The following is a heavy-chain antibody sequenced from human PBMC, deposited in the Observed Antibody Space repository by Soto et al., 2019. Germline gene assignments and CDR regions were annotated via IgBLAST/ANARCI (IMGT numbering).Heavy chain of an antibody. CDR2: ISYDGSNK. CDR3: AKAVGGPIDY. Sequence: GGSLRLSCAASGFTFSSYGMHWVRQAPGKGLEWVAVISYDGSNKYYADSVKGRFTISRDNSKNTLYLQMNSLRAEDTAVYYCAKAVGGPIDYWGQGTLVTVSS. D-gene: IGHD1-26*01. J-gene: IGHJ4*02. CDR1: GFTFSSYG. V-gene: IGHV3-30*18.